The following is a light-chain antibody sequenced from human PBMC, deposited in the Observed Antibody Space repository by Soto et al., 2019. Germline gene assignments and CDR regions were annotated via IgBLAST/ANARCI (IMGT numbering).Light chain of an antibody. V-gene: IGKV3-20*01. CDR3: HQYGSLVLT. J-gene: IGKJ4*01. CDR2: GAS. Sequence: EIVLTQSPGTRSLSPGERATLSCRASQSVSSSYLAWYQQKPGQAPRLLIYGASSRATGIRDRFSGSGSGTYFSLTIRRREPEDCAVYYCHQYGSLVLTFGGGTKVEIK. CDR1: QSVSSSY.